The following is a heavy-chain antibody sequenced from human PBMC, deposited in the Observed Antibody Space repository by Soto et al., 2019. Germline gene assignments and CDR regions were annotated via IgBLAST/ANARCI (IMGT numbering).Heavy chain of an antibody. V-gene: IGHV1-3*01. D-gene: IGHD3-22*01. Sequence: ASVKVSCKXSGYTFTSYAMHWVRQAPGQRLEWMGWINAGNGNTKYSQKFQGRVTITRDTSASTAYMELSSLRSEDTAVYYCARSAVQYYYDSSGYSSWGQGTLVTVSS. CDR1: GYTFTSYA. CDR3: ARSAVQYYYDSSGYSS. J-gene: IGHJ5*02. CDR2: INAGNGNT.